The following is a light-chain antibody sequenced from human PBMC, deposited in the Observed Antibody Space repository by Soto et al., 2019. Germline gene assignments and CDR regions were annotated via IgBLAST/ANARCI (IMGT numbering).Light chain of an antibody. Sequence: DIVLTQSPGTLSLSPGQRATLSCRASQSVSSSSVAWYRQRPGQAPRLLIYAVSSRAIDNPDRFSGSGSGTDFTLTISRLEPEDFAVYYCQHFGDSVWTFGQGTKVEIK. CDR1: QSVSSSS. CDR3: QHFGDSVWT. J-gene: IGKJ1*01. CDR2: AVS. V-gene: IGKV3-20*01.